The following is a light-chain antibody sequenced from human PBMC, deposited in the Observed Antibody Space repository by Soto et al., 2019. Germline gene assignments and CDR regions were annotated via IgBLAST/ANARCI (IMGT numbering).Light chain of an antibody. CDR1: SSDFGGYNY. V-gene: IGLV2-14*01. CDR2: DVS. J-gene: IGLJ1*01. CDR3: SSYTSSSTSRV. Sequence: QSVLTQPASVSGSPGQSITISCTGTSSDFGGYNYVSWYQQHPGKAPKLMIYDVSNRPSGVSNRFSGSKSGNTASLTISGLQAEDEAYYYCSSYTSSSTSRVFGTGTKVTVL.